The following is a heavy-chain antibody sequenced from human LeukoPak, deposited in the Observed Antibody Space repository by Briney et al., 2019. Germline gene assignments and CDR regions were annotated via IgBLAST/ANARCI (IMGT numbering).Heavy chain of an antibody. CDR3: ARELTYADY. CDR2: IYYSGST. D-gene: IGHD4/OR15-4a*01. J-gene: IGHJ4*02. Sequence: NPSETLSLTCTVSGGSISSGDYYWSWVRQPPGKGLEWIGYIYYSGSTYYNPSLKSRVTMSVDTSKNRFSLKLSSVTAADTAVYYCARELTYADYWGQGTLVTVSS. CDR1: GGSISSGDYY. V-gene: IGHV4-30-4*01.